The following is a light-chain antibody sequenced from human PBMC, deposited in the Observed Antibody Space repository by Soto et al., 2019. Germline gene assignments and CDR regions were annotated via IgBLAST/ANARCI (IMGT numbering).Light chain of an antibody. CDR1: SSNIGTYT. Sequence: QSVLTQPPSTSGTPGQRVTISCSGGSSNIGTYTVIWYQQFPETAPKLLIYGSNQRPSGVPDRFSGSKSGTSASLSIGGLQSEDEADYYCAACDDSLNGPTFGGGTKLTVL. CDR3: AACDDSLNGPT. J-gene: IGLJ2*01. V-gene: IGLV1-44*01. CDR2: GSN.